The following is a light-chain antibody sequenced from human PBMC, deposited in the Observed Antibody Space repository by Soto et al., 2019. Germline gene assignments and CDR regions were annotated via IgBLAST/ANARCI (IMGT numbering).Light chain of an antibody. CDR2: KND. CDR1: SSNIGSNY. J-gene: IGLJ1*01. V-gene: IGLV1-47*01. Sequence: QAVVTQPPSASGTPGQRVTISCTGSSSNIGSNYVYWYQQLPGTAPKLLIYKNDQRPLGVPDRFPASKSGTSASLAISELRSEDETDYYCAAWDDSLSAYVFGPGTKLTVL. CDR3: AAWDDSLSAYV.